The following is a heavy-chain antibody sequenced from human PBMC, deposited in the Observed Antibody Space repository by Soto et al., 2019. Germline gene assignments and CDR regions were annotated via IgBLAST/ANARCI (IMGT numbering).Heavy chain of an antibody. CDR2: ISSTTNYI. V-gene: IGHV3-21*06. Sequence: PGGSLRLSCAASGFIFTRYSMNWAPQAPGKGLEWVSSISSTTNYICYGDSMKGRFTISRDNAKNSLYLEINSLRAEDTAVYYCARESEDLTSNFDYWGQGTLVTVSS. CDR1: GFIFTRYS. CDR3: ARESEDLTSNFDY. J-gene: IGHJ4*02.